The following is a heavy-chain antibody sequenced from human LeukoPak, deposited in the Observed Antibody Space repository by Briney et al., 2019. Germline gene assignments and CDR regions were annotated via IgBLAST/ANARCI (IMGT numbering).Heavy chain of an antibody. J-gene: IGHJ5*02. Sequence: GGSLRLSCAASGFTFSSSGMHWVRQAPGKGLEWVAVISYDGSNKYYADSVKGRFTISRDNSKNTLYLQMNSLRAEDTAVYYCASHPRGYSFGGWFDPWGQGTLVTVSS. CDR3: ASHPRGYSFGGWFDP. CDR1: GFTFSSSG. D-gene: IGHD5-18*01. V-gene: IGHV3-30*19. CDR2: ISYDGSNK.